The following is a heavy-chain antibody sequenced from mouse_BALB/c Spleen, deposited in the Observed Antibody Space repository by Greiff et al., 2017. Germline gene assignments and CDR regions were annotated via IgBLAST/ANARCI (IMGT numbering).Heavy chain of an antibody. J-gene: IGHJ2*01. Sequence: EVHLVESGGGLVQPGGSRKLSCAASGFTFSSFGMHWVRQAPEKGLEWVAYISSGSSTIYYADTVKGRFTISRDNPKNTLFLQMTSLRSEDTAMYYCARIPINYYGSSYFDYWGQGTTLTVSS. CDR1: GFTFSSFG. V-gene: IGHV5-17*02. CDR3: ARIPINYYGSSYFDY. D-gene: IGHD1-1*01. CDR2: ISSGSSTI.